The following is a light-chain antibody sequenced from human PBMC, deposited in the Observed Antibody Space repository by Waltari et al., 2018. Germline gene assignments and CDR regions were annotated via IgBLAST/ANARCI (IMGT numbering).Light chain of an antibody. CDR1: QSISRN. Sequence: LMTQSPATLSVSPGERATLSCRASQSISRNLAWYQQQPGQAPRLLIYGASTRAPGVPGRFSGSGSGTQFTLSISSLQSEDFAVYYCQQYNNWRTFGQGTKLEIK. CDR3: QQYNNWRT. V-gene: IGKV3-15*01. CDR2: GAS. J-gene: IGKJ2*01.